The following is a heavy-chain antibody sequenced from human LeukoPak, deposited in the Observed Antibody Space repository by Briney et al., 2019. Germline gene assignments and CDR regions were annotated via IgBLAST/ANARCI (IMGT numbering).Heavy chain of an antibody. CDR1: GFRLSSNY. CDR2: IYSGGST. J-gene: IGHJ3*02. V-gene: IGHV3-66*01. D-gene: IGHD3-9*01. Sequence: PGGSLRLSCAASGFRLSSNYMSWVRQAPGKGLEWVSVIYSGGSTYYADSVKGRFTISRDHSKNTLYLQMNSLRAEDTAVYYCARDKTGRGDAFDIWGQGQWSPSLQ. CDR3: ARDKTGRGDAFDI.